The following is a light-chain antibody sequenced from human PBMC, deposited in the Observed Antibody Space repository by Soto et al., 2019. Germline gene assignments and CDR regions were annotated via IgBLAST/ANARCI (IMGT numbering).Light chain of an antibody. CDR2: GAS. CDR1: QSVSSSY. CDR3: QQYNNWPFT. J-gene: IGKJ4*01. V-gene: IGKV3-15*01. Sequence: EIVLTQSPGTLSLSPGERATLSCRASQSVSSSYLAWYQQKPGQAPRLLIYGASTRATGIPARFSGSGSGTEFTLTISSLQSEDFAVYYCQQYNNWPFTFGGGTKV.